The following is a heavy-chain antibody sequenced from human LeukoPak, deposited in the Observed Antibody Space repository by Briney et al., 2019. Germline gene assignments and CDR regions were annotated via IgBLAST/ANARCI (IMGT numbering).Heavy chain of an antibody. CDR1: GFTFSSDE. CDR2: ISGSGRAI. CDR3: ATVPNLLRYLYWLPPSESAFDI. D-gene: IGHD3-9*01. Sequence: GGALRLSCAESGFTFSSDEMRGGRQAPGGGGGWGSYISGSGRAIYSQASVKPRFTISRDNDKNPLFLQIYSLTAEDPAIYYCATVPNLLRYLYWLPPSESAFDIWGQATMVTAS. J-gene: IGHJ3*02. V-gene: IGHV3-48*03.